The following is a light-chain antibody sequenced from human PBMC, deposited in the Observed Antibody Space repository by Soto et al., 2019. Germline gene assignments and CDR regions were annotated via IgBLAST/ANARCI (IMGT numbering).Light chain of an antibody. CDR2: DAS. V-gene: IGKV3-11*01. J-gene: IGKJ1*01. Sequence: EIVLTQSPATLSLSPGERATLSCRASQSVSSYLAWYQQKPGQAPRLLIYDASNRATGIPARFSGSGSGTDFTPTISSLEPEDFAVYYCQQRSNWPPSWGFGQGTKVEIK. CDR3: QQRSNWPPSWG. CDR1: QSVSSY.